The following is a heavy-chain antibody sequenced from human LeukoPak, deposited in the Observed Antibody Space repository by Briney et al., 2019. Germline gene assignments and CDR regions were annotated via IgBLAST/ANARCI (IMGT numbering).Heavy chain of an antibody. Sequence: PGGSLRLSCAASGFTFSDYSMNWVRQAPGNGLDLVSSISRRCRHAYYAGSVKGRFTISRDDARNSLYLQMNSLRAEDMAVYFCVRDLLGSGSTTAYLYHWGQGTLVTVSS. D-gene: IGHD3-10*01. V-gene: IGHV3-21*01. CDR2: ISRRCRHA. CDR3: VRDLLGSGSTTAYLYH. J-gene: IGHJ1*01. CDR1: GFTFSDYS.